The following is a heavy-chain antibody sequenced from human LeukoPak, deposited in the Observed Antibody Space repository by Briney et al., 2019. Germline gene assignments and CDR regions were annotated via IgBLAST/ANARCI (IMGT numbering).Heavy chain of an antibody. Sequence: QPGGSLRLSCAASGFTFRSYWIHWVRQAPGKGLVWVGRIDNDGSDTIYADSVRGRFTVSRDNAKNTLYLQMNSLRAEDTAVYFCARGGFSHGFGVWGQGTVVTVSS. CDR3: ARGGFSHGFGV. CDR2: IDNDGSDT. J-gene: IGHJ3*01. CDR1: GFTFRSYW. D-gene: IGHD5-12*01. V-gene: IGHV3-74*01.